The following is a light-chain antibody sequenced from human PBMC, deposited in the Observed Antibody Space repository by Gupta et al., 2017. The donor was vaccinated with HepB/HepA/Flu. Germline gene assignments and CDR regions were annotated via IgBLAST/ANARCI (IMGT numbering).Light chain of an antibody. V-gene: IGKV3-11*01. Sequence: EILLTQSSAALSLSPGERATLSCRASQSVGKFLVWYQQKPGQAPRLLISDASNRATGIPARFSGSGSGTDFTLTISSLEPEDFAVYYCLQRSSWLTFGGGTRVEIK. CDR3: LQRSSWLT. CDR2: DAS. J-gene: IGKJ4*01. CDR1: QSVGKF.